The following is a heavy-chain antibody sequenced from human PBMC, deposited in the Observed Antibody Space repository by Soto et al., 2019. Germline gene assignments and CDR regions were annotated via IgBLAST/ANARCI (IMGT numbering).Heavy chain of an antibody. J-gene: IGHJ4*02. CDR1: GFTFNTYA. V-gene: IGHV3-30-3*01. CDR2: ISYDGSEK. CDR3: VRERIRGRRQNCNLFDY. D-gene: IGHD3-3*02. Sequence: QEQLVESGGGVVQPGRSLRLSCVASGFTFNTYAMHWVRQAPGKGLEWVAVISYDGSEKHYADSVEGRFFISRDNSKNILDLQMNSLRVDDTAVYHCVRERIRGRRQNCNLFDYWGQGTLVTVSS.